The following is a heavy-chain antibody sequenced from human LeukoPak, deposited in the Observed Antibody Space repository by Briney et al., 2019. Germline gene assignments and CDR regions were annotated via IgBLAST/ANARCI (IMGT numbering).Heavy chain of an antibody. D-gene: IGHD3-10*01. CDR1: GFTFSSHW. CDR3: ARDYYGSIDL. CDR2: IKDDGSEK. V-gene: IGHV3-7*01. Sequence: PGGSLRLSCAGSGFTFSSHWMNWVRQAPGKGLEWVASIKDDGSEKHFLDSVNGRFAISRDNAKNSLYLQMSSLRAEDTAVYYCARDYYGSIDLWGQGTLVTVSS. J-gene: IGHJ1*01.